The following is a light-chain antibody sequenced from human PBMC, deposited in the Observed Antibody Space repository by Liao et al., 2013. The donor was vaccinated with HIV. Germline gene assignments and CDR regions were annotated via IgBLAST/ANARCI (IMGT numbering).Light chain of an antibody. CDR2: KDS. V-gene: IGLV3-25*03. J-gene: IGLJ2*01. CDR1: ALPKQY. CDR3: QSADSSGTPYVV. Sequence: YELTQPPSVSVSPGQTARITCSGDALPKQYAYWYQQKPGQAPVLVIYKDSERPSGIPERFSGSSSGTTVTLTISGVQAEDEADYYCQSADSSGTPYVVFGGGTKLTVL.